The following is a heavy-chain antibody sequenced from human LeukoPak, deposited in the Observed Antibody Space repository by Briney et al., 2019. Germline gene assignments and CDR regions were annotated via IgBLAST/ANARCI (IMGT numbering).Heavy chain of an antibody. CDR1: GFTFDDYG. Sequence: GGSLRLSCAASGFTFDDYGMSWVRQAPGKGLEWVSGINWNGGSTGYADSVKGRFTISRDNAKNSLYLQMNSLRAEDTAVYYCAREPTYYYDSSGSFDYWGQGTLVTVSS. D-gene: IGHD3-22*01. CDR3: AREPTYYYDSSGSFDY. J-gene: IGHJ4*02. V-gene: IGHV3-20*04. CDR2: INWNGGST.